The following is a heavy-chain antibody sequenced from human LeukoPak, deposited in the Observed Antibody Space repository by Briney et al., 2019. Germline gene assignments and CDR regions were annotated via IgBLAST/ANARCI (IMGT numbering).Heavy chain of an antibody. CDR3: ATGGDYDSSGYYYFDY. D-gene: IGHD3-22*01. CDR1: GFTFSSYW. CDR2: ISGSGGST. J-gene: IGHJ4*02. Sequence: GGSLRLSCAASGFTFSSYWMHWVRQAPGKGLEWVSAISGSGGSTYYADSVKGRFTISRDNSKNTLYLQMNSLRAEDTAVYYCATGGDYDSSGYYYFDYWGQGTLVTVSS. V-gene: IGHV3-23*01.